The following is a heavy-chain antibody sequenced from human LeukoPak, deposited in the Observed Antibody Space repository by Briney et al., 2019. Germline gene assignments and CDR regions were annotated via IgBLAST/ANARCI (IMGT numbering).Heavy chain of an antibody. D-gene: IGHD2-21*02. Sequence: GGSLRLSCAASGFTFSSYWMSWVRQAPGKGLEWVSAISGSGGSTYYADSVKGRLTISRDNSKNTLYLQMNSLRAEDTAVYYCARGLAYCGGDCRTDPNDAFDIWGQGTMVTVSS. J-gene: IGHJ3*02. CDR3: ARGLAYCGGDCRTDPNDAFDI. CDR1: GFTFSSYW. CDR2: ISGSGGST. V-gene: IGHV3-23*01.